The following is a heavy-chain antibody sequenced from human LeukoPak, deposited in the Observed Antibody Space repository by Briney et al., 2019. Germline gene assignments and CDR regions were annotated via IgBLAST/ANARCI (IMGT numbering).Heavy chain of an antibody. V-gene: IGHV4-34*01. J-gene: IGHJ4*02. Sequence: SSETLSLTCAVYGGSFSGYYWSWIRQPPGKGLEWIGEINHSGSTNYNPSLKSRVTISVDTSKNQFSLKLSSVTAADTAVYYCARERYSSGFDYWGQGTLVTVSS. CDR1: GGSFSGYY. D-gene: IGHD6-19*01. CDR3: ARERYSSGFDY. CDR2: INHSGST.